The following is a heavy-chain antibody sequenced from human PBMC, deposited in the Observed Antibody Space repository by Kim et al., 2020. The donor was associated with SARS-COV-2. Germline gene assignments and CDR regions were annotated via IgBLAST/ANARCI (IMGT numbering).Heavy chain of an antibody. CDR2: IYPGDSDT. V-gene: IGHV5-51*01. CDR3: ARSLGRDGYPSEFDY. Sequence: GESLKISCKGSGYSFTSYWIGWVRQMPGKGLEWMGIIYPGDSDTRYSPSFQGQVTISADKSISTAYLQWSSLKASDTAMYYCARSLGRDGYPSEFDYWGQGTLVTVSS. D-gene: IGHD5-12*01. J-gene: IGHJ4*02. CDR1: GYSFTSYW.